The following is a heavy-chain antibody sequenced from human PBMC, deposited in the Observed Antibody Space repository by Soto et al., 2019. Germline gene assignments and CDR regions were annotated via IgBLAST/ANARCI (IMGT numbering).Heavy chain of an antibody. CDR2: ISYDGSNK. D-gene: IGHD3-10*01. Sequence: QVQLVESGGGVVQPGRSLRLSCAASGFTFSSYGMHWVRQAPGKGLEWVAVISYDGSNKYYADSVKGRFTISRDNSKNTLYLQMNSLRAEDTAVYYCAKDLRFGDCAYWGQGTLVTVSS. J-gene: IGHJ4*02. CDR3: AKDLRFGDCAY. CDR1: GFTFSSYG. V-gene: IGHV3-30*18.